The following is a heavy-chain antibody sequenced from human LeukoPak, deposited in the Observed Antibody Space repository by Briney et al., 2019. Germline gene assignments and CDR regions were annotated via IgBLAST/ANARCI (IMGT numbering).Heavy chain of an antibody. CDR3: ARDFPPYCSSTSCNDWFDP. CDR2: IWYDGSNK. V-gene: IGHV3-33*08. D-gene: IGHD2-2*01. Sequence: PGGSLRLSCAASGFTFNNYAMSWVRQAPGKGLEWVAVIWYDGSNKYYADSVKGRFTISRDNSKNTLYLQMNSLRAEDTAVYYCARDFPPYCSSTSCNDWFDPWGQGTLVTVSS. J-gene: IGHJ5*02. CDR1: GFTFNNYA.